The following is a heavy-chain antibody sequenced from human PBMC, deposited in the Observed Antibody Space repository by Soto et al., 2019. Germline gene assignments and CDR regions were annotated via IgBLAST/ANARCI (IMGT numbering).Heavy chain of an antibody. D-gene: IGHD1-26*01. CDR3: VRPGGSGSYYSFV. J-gene: IGHJ4*02. CDR1: GDSCARYW. V-gene: IGHV5-51*07. Sequence: TMLCSGSGDSCARYWRGVVQQTPDKGLEWMGLIFPENSDTTYNPSFQGQVTISADKSIGACYLQWSSLTASDTAIYYCVRPGGSGSYYSFVRGQGILVTVSS. CDR2: IFPENSDT.